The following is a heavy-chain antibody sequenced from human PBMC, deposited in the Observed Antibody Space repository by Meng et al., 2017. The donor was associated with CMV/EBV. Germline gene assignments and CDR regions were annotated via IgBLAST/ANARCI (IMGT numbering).Heavy chain of an antibody. D-gene: IGHD3-3*01. CDR1: GFTFSSYS. J-gene: IGHJ4*02. CDR2: ISSSSSYI. CDR3: ARDGGVTIFGVVIPIDY. V-gene: IGHV3-21*01. Sequence: GESLKISCSASGFTFSSYSMNWVRQAPGKGLEWVSSISSSSSYIYYADSVKGRFTISRDNAKISLYLQMNSLRAEDTAVYYCARDGGVTIFGVVIPIDYWGQGTLVTVSS.